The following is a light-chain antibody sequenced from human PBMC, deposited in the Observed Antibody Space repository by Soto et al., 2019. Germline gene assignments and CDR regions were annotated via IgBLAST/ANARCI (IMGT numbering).Light chain of an antibody. CDR1: QSVSSY. V-gene: IGKV3-11*01. CDR3: QQSSNWPQWT. J-gene: IGKJ1*01. CDR2: DAS. Sequence: EIVLTQSPATLSLSPGERATLSCRASQSVSSYLAWYQQKPGQAPRLLIYDASNRATSIPARFSGSGSGTDFTLTISSLEPEDFAVYYCQQSSNWPQWTFGQGTKVEIK.